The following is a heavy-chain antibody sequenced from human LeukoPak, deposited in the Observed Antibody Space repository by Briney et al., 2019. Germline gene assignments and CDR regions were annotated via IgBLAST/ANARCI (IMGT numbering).Heavy chain of an antibody. CDR2: ISGSGGST. CDR3: AKDRGSGSYYLYFDY. J-gene: IGHJ4*02. V-gene: IGHV3-23*01. Sequence: PGGSLRLSCAASGFTFSSYAMSWVRQAPGKGLEWVSGISGSGGSTYYADSVKGRFTISRDNSKNMVYLQMNSLRAEDTAVYYCAKDRGSGSYYLYFDYWGQGTLVTVSS. D-gene: IGHD1-26*01. CDR1: GFTFSSYA.